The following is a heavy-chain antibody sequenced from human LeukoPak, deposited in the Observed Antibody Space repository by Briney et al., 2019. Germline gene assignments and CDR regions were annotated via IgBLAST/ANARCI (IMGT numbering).Heavy chain of an antibody. V-gene: IGHV3-30-3*01. J-gene: IGHJ6*02. CDR3: ARERDYDSIPSIYYYYGMDV. CDR2: ISYDGSNK. CDR1: GFTFSSYA. D-gene: IGHD3-22*01. Sequence: PGRSLRLSCAASGFTFSSYAMHWVRQAPGKGLEWVAVISYDGSNKYYADSVKGRFTISRDNSKNTLYLQMNSLRAEDTAVYYCARERDYDSIPSIYYYYGMDVWGQGTTVTVSS.